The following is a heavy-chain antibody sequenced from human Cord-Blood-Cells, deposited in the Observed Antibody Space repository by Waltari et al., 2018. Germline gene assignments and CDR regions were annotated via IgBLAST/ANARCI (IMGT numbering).Heavy chain of an antibody. D-gene: IGHD6-13*01. CDR3: ARVIAAAGLWYFDL. Sequence: QVQLQESGPGLVKPSETLSLTCTVSGGSISSHYWSWLRQPPGKGLEWIGYIYYRGSTNYNPSLKSRVTISVDTSKNQFSLKLSSVTAADTAVYYCARVIAAAGLWYFDLWGRGTLVTVSS. V-gene: IGHV4-59*11. CDR2: IYYRGST. CDR1: GGSISSHY. J-gene: IGHJ2*01.